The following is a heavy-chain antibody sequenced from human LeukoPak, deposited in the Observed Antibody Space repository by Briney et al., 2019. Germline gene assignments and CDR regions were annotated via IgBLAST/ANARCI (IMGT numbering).Heavy chain of an antibody. CDR2: INHSGST. D-gene: IGHD3-3*01. CDR1: GGSFSGYY. CDR3: ARGARAYYDFWSGYYYYYMDV. Sequence: PSETLSLTCAVYGGSFSGYYWSWIRQPPGKGLEWIGEINHSGSTNYNPSLKSRVTISVDTSKNQFSLKLSSVTAADTAVYYCARGARAYYDFWSGYYYYYMDVWGKGTTVTVSS. J-gene: IGHJ6*03. V-gene: IGHV4-34*01.